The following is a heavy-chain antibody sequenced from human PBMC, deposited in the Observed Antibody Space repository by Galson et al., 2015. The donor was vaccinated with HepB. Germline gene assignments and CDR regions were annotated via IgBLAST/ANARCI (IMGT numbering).Heavy chain of an antibody. CDR2: IIPIFGTA. Sequence: SVKVSCKASGGTFSSYAISWVRQAPGQGLEWMGGIIPIFGTANYAQKFQGRVTITADESTSTAYMELSSLRSEDTAVYYCASISKGIAVAGLDYWGQGTLVTVSS. J-gene: IGHJ4*02. CDR1: GGTFSSYA. V-gene: IGHV1-69*13. CDR3: ASISKGIAVAGLDY. D-gene: IGHD6-19*01.